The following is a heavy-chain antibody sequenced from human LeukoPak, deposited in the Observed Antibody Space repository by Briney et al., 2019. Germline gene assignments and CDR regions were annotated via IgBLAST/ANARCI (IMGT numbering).Heavy chain of an antibody. CDR3: ARINQEPGYSSDY. Sequence: GSLRLSFAASGFSFSDYWVQWVRPAPGKGLVLVSRINGDGSSTSYADSVKGRFTISRDNAKKTMYLQMNSLRAEDTAVYYCARINQEPGYSSDYWGQGTLVTVSS. V-gene: IGHV3-74*01. CDR2: INGDGSST. D-gene: IGHD5-18*01. J-gene: IGHJ4*02. CDR1: GFSFSDYW.